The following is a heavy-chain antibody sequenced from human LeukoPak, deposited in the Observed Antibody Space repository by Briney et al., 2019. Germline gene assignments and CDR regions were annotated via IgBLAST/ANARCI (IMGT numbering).Heavy chain of an antibody. D-gene: IGHD3-22*01. CDR3: ARDTYDSSGYRFDY. CDR1: GYTFTGYY. Sequence: GASVKVSCKASGYTFTGYYMHWVRQAPGQGLEWMGGIIPIFGTANYAQKFQGRVTITADESTSTAYMELSSLRPEDTAVYYCARDTYDSSGYRFDYWGQGTLVTVSS. J-gene: IGHJ4*02. V-gene: IGHV1-69*13. CDR2: IIPIFGTA.